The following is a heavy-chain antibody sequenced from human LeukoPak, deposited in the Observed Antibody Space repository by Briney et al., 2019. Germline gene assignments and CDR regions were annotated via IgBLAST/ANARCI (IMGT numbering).Heavy chain of an antibody. J-gene: IGHJ1*01. CDR2: ISYDGSKK. V-gene: IGHV3-30*18. Sequence: GGSLRLSCAASGFAFSNYGMHWVRQAPAKGLEWVVVISYDGSKKFYDDSVKGRFTISRANSKNTLYLQIDSLRAEDTAVYYCAKDQDSGKYYVRHFQHWGQGTLVTVSS. D-gene: IGHD1-26*01. CDR1: GFAFSNYG. CDR3: AKDQDSGKYYVRHFQH.